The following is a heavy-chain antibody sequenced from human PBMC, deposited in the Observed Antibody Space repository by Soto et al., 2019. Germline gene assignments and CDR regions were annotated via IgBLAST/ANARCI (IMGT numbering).Heavy chain of an antibody. J-gene: IGHJ3*02. V-gene: IGHV5-51*01. CDR1: GYSFTSYW. D-gene: IGHD3-22*01. CDR2: IYPGDSDT. CDR3: ARRRGPITMIVVVTDGDAFDI. Sequence: GESLKISCKGSGYSFTSYWIGWVRQMPGKGLEWMGIIYPGDSDTRYSPSFQGQVTISADKSISTAYLQWSSLKASDTAMYYCARRRGPITMIVVVTDGDAFDIWGQGTMVTVSS.